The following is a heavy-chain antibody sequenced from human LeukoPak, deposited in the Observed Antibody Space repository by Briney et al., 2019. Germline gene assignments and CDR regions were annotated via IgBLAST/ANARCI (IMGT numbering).Heavy chain of an antibody. V-gene: IGHV3-23*01. CDR3: AKEKGITGRGPLTY. D-gene: IGHD1-20*01. J-gene: IGHJ4*02. CDR1: GFTFSSYG. CDR2: ISGSGGST. Sequence: GGTLRLSCAASGFTFSSYGMSWVRQAPGKGLEWVSAISGSGGSTYYADSVKGRFTISRDNSKNTLYLQMNSLRAEDTAVYYCAKEKGITGRGPLTYWGQGTLVTVSS.